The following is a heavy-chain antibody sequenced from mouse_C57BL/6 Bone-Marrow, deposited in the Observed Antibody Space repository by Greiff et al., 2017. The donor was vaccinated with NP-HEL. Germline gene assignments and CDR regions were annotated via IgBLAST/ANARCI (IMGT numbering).Heavy chain of an antibody. Sequence: VQLQESGAELARPGASVKLSCKASGYTFTSYGISWVKQRTGQGLEWIGEIYPGSGNTYYNEKFKGKATLTADKSSSTAYMELRSLTSEDSAVYFCADYYGSPYWYFDVWGTGTTVTVSS. D-gene: IGHD1-1*01. J-gene: IGHJ1*03. CDR2: IYPGSGNT. CDR1: GYTFTSYG. CDR3: ADYYGSPYWYFDV. V-gene: IGHV1-81*01.